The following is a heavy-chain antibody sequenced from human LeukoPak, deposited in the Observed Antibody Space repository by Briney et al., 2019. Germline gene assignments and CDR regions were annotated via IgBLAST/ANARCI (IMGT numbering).Heavy chain of an antibody. CDR2: ISGSGGST. D-gene: IGHD6-13*01. CDR1: GFTFSSYA. J-gene: IGHJ4*02. CDR3: AKVGLLARTAADFDY. Sequence: GGSLRLSCAASGFTFSSYAMSWVRQAPGKGLEWVSAISGSGGSTYYADSVKGRFTISRDNSKNTLYLQMNSLRAEDTAVYYCAKVGLLARTAADFDYWGQGTLVTVSS. V-gene: IGHV3-23*01.